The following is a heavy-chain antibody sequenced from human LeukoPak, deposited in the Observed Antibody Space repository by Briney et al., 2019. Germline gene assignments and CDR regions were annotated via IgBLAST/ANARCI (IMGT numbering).Heavy chain of an antibody. CDR1: GFTFSSNW. D-gene: IGHD4-23*01. Sequence: PGGSLRLSCAASGFTFSSNWMHWVRQAPGKGLVWVSRIDRDGSRINYADFVKGRFTISRDNGKNTLFLQMNSLRAEDAAVYYCVRGNDYGGPHYWGQGTLVTVSS. J-gene: IGHJ4*02. V-gene: IGHV3-74*01. CDR3: VRGNDYGGPHY. CDR2: IDRDGSRI.